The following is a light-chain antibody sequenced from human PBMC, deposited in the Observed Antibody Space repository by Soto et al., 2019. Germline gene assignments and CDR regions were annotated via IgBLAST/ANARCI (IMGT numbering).Light chain of an antibody. CDR1: SSDIGGYDY. CDR3: SSYTTRSTLV. Sequence: QSVLTQPASVSGSPGQSITISCTGTSSDIGGYDYVSWYQHHPGKAPKLVTFDVTHRPPGISDRFSGSKSANTASLTISGLQAADEAFYYCSSYTTRSTLVFGGGTKVTVL. CDR2: DVT. V-gene: IGLV2-14*01. J-gene: IGLJ2*01.